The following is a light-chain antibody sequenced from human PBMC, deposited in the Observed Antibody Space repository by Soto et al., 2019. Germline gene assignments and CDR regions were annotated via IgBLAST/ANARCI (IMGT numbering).Light chain of an antibody. Sequence: QSALTQPRSVSGSPGQSVTISCTGTSSDVGGYNYVSWYQHHPGKAPKLMIYDVIKRPSGVPDRFSASKSGNTASLTISGLQAEDAADYYCCSYAGSYTWVFGGGTKLTVL. J-gene: IGLJ2*01. V-gene: IGLV2-11*01. CDR2: DVI. CDR1: SSDVGGYNY. CDR3: CSYAGSYTWV.